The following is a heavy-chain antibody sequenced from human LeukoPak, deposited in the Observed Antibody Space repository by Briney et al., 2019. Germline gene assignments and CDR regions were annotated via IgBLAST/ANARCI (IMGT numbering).Heavy chain of an antibody. CDR3: ARGYSRRYSRRAFDI. V-gene: IGHV1-69*04. CDR2: IIPILGIA. Sequence: GASVKVSCKASGGTFSSYAISWVRQAPGQGLEWMGRIIPILGIANYAQKFQGRVTITADKSTSTAYMELSSLRSEDTAVYYCARGYSRRYSRRAFDIWGQGTMVTVSS. D-gene: IGHD6-13*01. J-gene: IGHJ3*02. CDR1: GGTFSSYA.